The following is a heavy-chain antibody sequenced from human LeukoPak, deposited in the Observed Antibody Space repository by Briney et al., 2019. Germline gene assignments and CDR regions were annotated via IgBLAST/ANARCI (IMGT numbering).Heavy chain of an antibody. CDR2: ISAYNGNT. CDR3: ARDLWMTTVTPFDY. CDR1: GYTFTSYG. Sequence: ASVKVSCKASGYTFTSYGISWVQQAPGQGLEWMGWISAYNGNTNYAQKLQGRVTMTTDTSTSTAYMELRSLRSDDTAVYYCARDLWMTTVTPFDYWGQGTLVTVSS. D-gene: IGHD4-17*01. V-gene: IGHV1-18*04. J-gene: IGHJ4*02.